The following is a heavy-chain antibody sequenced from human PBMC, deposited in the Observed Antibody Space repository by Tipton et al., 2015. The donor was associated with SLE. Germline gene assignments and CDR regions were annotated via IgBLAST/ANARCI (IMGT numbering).Heavy chain of an antibody. CDR1: GDSVKSRY. Sequence: TLSLTCTVSGDSVKSRYWIWVRQPAGRGLEWLAYRFHDGNINYNLSLKTRLTMSVDTSRDQFSLTLNSVTAADTGIYYCARGREWNWSPYYMDVWGKGTTVTVSS. D-gene: IGHD1-1*01. V-gene: IGHV4-59*02. CDR2: RFHDGNI. J-gene: IGHJ6*03. CDR3: ARGREWNWSPYYMDV.